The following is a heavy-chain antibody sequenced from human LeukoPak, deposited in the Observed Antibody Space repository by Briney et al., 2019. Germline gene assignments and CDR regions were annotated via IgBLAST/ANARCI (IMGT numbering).Heavy chain of an antibody. D-gene: IGHD1-26*01. V-gene: IGHV1-46*01. Sequence: GASVKVSCKASGYTFTSYYMHWVRQAPGQGFEWMGIINPSGGSTSYAQKFQGRVTMTRDTSTSTVYMELSSLRSEDTAVYYCARVSGSLGFDYWGQGTLVTVSS. J-gene: IGHJ4*02. CDR1: GYTFTSYY. CDR2: INPSGGST. CDR3: ARVSGSLGFDY.